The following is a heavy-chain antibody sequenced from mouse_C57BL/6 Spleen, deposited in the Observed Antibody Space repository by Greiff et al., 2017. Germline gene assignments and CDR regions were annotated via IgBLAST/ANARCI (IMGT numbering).Heavy chain of an antibody. Sequence: VQLQQSGAELMKPGASVKLSCKATGYTFTGYWIEWVKQRPGQGLEWIGEIDPSDSYTNYNQKFKGKSTLTVDKSSSTAYMQLSSLTSEDSAVYYCARGNTTGQGWFAYWGQGTLVTVSA. CDR3: ARGNTTGQGWFAY. V-gene: IGHV1-69*01. D-gene: IGHD1-1*01. J-gene: IGHJ3*01. CDR1: GYTFTGYW. CDR2: IDPSDSYT.